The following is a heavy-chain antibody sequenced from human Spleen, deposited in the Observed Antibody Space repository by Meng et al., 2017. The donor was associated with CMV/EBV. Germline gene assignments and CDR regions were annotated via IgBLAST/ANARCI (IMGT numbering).Heavy chain of an antibody. V-gene: IGHV3-15*01. CDR3: VTVGQYRADYYFDY. CDR1: GFTFRPAS. CDR2: IKSKADDETT. J-gene: IGHJ4*02. Sequence: GFTFRPASLTWVRQAPGKGLEWVGRIKSKADDETTDNAESVKGRFTISRLDSKNTLYLQMNSLKTEDTAVYYCVTVGQYRADYYFDYWGQGTLVTVSS. D-gene: IGHD2/OR15-2a*01.